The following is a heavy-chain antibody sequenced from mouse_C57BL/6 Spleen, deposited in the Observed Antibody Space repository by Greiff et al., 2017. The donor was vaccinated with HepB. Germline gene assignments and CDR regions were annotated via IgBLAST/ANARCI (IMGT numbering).Heavy chain of an antibody. V-gene: IGHV1-64*01. CDR1: GYTFTSYW. CDR3: ARARVYDYVLYWYFDV. CDR2: IHPNSGST. D-gene: IGHD2-4*01. Sequence: QVQLQQPGAELVKPGASVKLSCKASGYTFTSYWMHWVKQRPGQGLEWIGMIHPNSGSTNYNEKFKSKATLTVDKSSSTAYMQLSSLTSEDSAVYYCARARVYDYVLYWYFDVWGTGTTVTVSS. J-gene: IGHJ1*03.